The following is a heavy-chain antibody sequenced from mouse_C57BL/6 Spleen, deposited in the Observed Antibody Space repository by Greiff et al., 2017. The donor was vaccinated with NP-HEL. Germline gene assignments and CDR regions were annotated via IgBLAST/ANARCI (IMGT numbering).Heavy chain of an antibody. J-gene: IGHJ4*01. D-gene: IGHD4-1*01. Sequence: VQLQQSGPELVKPGASVKIPCKASGYTFTDYNMDWVKQSHGKSLEWIGDINPNNGGTIYNQKFKGKATLTVDKSSSTAYMGLRSLTSEDTAVYYCARNWEREYSAMDYWGQGTSVTVSS. CDR2: INPNNGGT. CDR1: GYTFTDYN. CDR3: ARNWEREYSAMDY. V-gene: IGHV1-18*01.